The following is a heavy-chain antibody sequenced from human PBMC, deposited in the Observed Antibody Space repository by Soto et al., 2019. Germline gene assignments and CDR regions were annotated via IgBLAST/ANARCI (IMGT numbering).Heavy chain of an antibody. CDR3: AREGGGGWSTGNLFDP. V-gene: IGHV3-30-3*01. D-gene: IGHD2-15*01. J-gene: IGHJ5*02. Sequence: GVSLRLSCAASGFTFSSYAMHWVRQAPGKGLEWVAVISYDGSNKYYADSVKGRFTISRDNSKNTLYLQMNSLRAEDTAVYYCAREGGGGWSTGNLFDPWGQGALVTF. CDR2: ISYDGSNK. CDR1: GFTFSSYA.